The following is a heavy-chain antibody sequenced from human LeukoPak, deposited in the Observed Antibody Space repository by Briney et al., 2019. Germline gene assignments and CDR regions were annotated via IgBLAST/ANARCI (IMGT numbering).Heavy chain of an antibody. J-gene: IGHJ6*03. D-gene: IGHD2-2*02. V-gene: IGHV4-34*01. CDR3: ARRRGVVVPAAIYGFYYYYYMDV. CDR2: INHSGST. Sequence: SETLSLTCAVYGGSFSGYYWSWIRQPPGKGLEWIGEINHSGSTNYNPSLKSRVTISVDTSKNQFSLKLSSVTAADTAVYYRARRRGVVVPAAIYGFYYYYYMDVWGKGTTVTVSS. CDR1: GGSFSGYY.